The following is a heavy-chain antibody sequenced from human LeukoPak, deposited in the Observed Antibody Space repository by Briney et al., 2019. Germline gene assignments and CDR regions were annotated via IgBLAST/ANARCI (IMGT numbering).Heavy chain of an antibody. D-gene: IGHD3-22*01. CDR1: GDSITGSTYY. J-gene: IGHJ4*02. CDR2: MYYSGST. Sequence: SETLSLTCTVSGDSITGSTYYWGWIRQPPGKGLEWIGSMYYSGSTYYNPSLKSRVTMPADTSKNQVSLHLRSVTAADTAVYYCARQYYDSTGYYYFDYWGQGTLVTVSS. V-gene: IGHV4-39*01. CDR3: ARQYYDSTGYYYFDY.